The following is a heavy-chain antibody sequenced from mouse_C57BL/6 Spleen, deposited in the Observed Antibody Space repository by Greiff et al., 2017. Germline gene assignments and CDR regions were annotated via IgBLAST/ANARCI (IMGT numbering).Heavy chain of an antibody. V-gene: IGHV1-82*01. D-gene: IGHD2-5*01. Sequence: QVQLQQSGPELVKPGASVKISCKASGYAFSSSWMHWVKQRPGKGLEWIGRIYPGDGDTSYNGKFKGKATLTAHKSSSTAYMQLSILTSEDSAVYFGVSYYYSNYDAMDYWGQGTSGTVSS. CDR2: IYPGDGDT. CDR3: VSYYYSNYDAMDY. CDR1: GYAFSSSW. J-gene: IGHJ4*01.